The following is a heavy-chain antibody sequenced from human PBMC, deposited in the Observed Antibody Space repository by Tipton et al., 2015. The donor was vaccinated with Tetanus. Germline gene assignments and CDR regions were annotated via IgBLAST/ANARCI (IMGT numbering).Heavy chain of an antibody. CDR2: ESGYSGNT. CDR3: ARLVKQWLIPEDY. D-gene: IGHD6-19*01. CDR1: GYTFTKYG. J-gene: IGHJ4*02. V-gene: IGHV1-18*01. Sequence: QVQLVQSGAEVKKPGASVKVSCKASGYTFTKYGINWVRQAPGQGLEWMGWESGYSGNTNYAQKLQGRVTMTTDTSTNTAYMELRSLTSDDTAVYFCARLVKQWLIPEDYWGQGTLVTVSS.